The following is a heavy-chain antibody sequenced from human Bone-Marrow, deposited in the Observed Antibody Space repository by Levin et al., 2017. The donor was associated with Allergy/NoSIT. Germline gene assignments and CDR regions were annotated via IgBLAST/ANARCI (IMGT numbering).Heavy chain of an antibody. Sequence: GGSLKISCKGSGYSFTSYWIGWVRQMPGKGLEWMGIIYPGDSDTRYSPSFQGQVTISADKSISTAYLQWSSLKASDTAMYYCASSIAAPRDAFDIWGQGTMVTVSS. D-gene: IGHD6-6*01. V-gene: IGHV5-51*01. CDR1: GYSFTSYW. J-gene: IGHJ3*02. CDR3: ASSIAAPRDAFDI. CDR2: IYPGDSDT.